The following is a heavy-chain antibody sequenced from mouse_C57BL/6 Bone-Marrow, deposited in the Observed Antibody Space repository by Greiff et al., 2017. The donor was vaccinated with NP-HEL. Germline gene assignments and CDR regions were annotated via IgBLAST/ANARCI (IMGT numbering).Heavy chain of an antibody. CDR2: IYPGDGDT. V-gene: IGHV1-82*01. Sequence: VQLQQSGPELVKPGASVKISCKASGYAFSSSWMNWVKQRPGKGLEWIGRIYPGDGDTNYNGKFKGKATLTADKSSSTAYMQLSSLTSEDSAVYFCARGHGYYYAMDYWGKGTSVTVSS. D-gene: IGHD2-2*01. J-gene: IGHJ4*01. CDR3: ARGHGYYYAMDY. CDR1: GYAFSSSW.